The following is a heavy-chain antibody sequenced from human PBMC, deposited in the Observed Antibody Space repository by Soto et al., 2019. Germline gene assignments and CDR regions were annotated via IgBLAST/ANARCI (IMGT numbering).Heavy chain of an antibody. CDR1: GGTFSSYA. D-gene: IGHD5-18*01. CDR2: IIPIFGTA. CDR3: ARDRQLYSYDWFDP. J-gene: IGHJ5*02. Sequence: SGKVSCKASGGTFSSYAISWVRQAPGQGLEWMGGIIPIFGTANYAQKFQGRVTITADESTSTAYMELSSLRSEDTAVYYCARDRQLYSYDWFDPWSQGTLVTVSS. V-gene: IGHV1-69*13.